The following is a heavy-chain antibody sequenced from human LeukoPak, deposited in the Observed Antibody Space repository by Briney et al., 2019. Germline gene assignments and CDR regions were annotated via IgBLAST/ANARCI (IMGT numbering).Heavy chain of an antibody. V-gene: IGHV4-59*08. CDR1: GGSISSYY. Sequence: KSSGTLSLTCTVSGGSISSYYWSWIRQPPGKGLEWIGYIYYSGSTNYNPSLKSRVTISVDTSKNQFSLKLSFVTAADTAVYYCARLPGRSSTSLNYYYGMDVWGQGTTVTVSS. CDR3: ARLPGRSSTSLNYYYGMDV. J-gene: IGHJ6*02. D-gene: IGHD2-2*01. CDR2: IYYSGST.